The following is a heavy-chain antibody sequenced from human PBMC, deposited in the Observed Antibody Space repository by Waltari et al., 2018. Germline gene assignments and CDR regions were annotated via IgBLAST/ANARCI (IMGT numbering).Heavy chain of an antibody. D-gene: IGHD1-26*01. CDR2: INEDGSTT. CDR3: ASDLAGAKDH. V-gene: IGHV3-74*01. Sequence: EVLLVESGGGLVQPGGSLRLSCAASGFPFGRYWIHWFRQVPGKGLAWVSRINEDGSTTDYADSVKGRFTISRDNAKSTLYLQMNSLRAEDTAVYYCASDLAGAKDHWGQGTLVTVSS. J-gene: IGHJ4*02. CDR1: GFPFGRYW.